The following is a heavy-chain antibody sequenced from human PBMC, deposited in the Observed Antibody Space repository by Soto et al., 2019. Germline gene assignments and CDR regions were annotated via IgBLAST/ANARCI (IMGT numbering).Heavy chain of an antibody. CDR2: ISSSSSYI. Sequence: GGSLRLSCAASGFTFSSYSMNWVRQAPGKGLEWVSSISSSSSYIYYADSVKGRFTISRDNAKNSLYLQMNSLRAEDTAVYYCAISPSDYGGNAPGYDWGQGTLVPVSS. CDR3: AISPSDYGGNAPGYD. CDR1: GFTFSSYS. J-gene: IGHJ4*02. V-gene: IGHV3-21*01. D-gene: IGHD4-17*01.